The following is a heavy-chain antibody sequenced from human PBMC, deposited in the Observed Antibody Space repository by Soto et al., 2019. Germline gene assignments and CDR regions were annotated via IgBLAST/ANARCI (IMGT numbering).Heavy chain of an antibody. J-gene: IGHJ4*02. V-gene: IGHV4-31*03. D-gene: IGHD3-10*01. CDR2: IYYSGST. CDR3: ARASITMVRGFPVHFDS. CDR1: GGSISSGGYY. Sequence: PSETLSLTCTVSGGSISSGGYYWSWIRQHPGKGLEWIGYIYYSGSTYYNPSLKSRVTISVDTSKNQFSLKLSSVTAADTAVYYCARASITMVRGFPVHFDSWGQGTLVTVS.